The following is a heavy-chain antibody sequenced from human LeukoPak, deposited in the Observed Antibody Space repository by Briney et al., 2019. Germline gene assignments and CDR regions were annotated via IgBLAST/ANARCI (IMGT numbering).Heavy chain of an antibody. D-gene: IGHD6-13*01. CDR2: IYSGGST. J-gene: IGHJ3*02. Sequence: GGSLRLSCAASGFTVSSNYMSWVRQAPGKGLEWVSVIYSGGSTYYADSVKGRFTISRDNSKNTLYLQMNSLRAEDTAVYYCAREVVAAAGTDAFDIWGQGTMVTVSS. CDR1: GFTVSSNY. V-gene: IGHV3-53*01. CDR3: AREVVAAAGTDAFDI.